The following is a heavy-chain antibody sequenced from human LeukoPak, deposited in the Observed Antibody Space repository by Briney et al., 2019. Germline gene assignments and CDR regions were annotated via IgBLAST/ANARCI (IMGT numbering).Heavy chain of an antibody. CDR2: IYYSGST. J-gene: IGHJ5*02. CDR3: ARDYYDSSGYPRKNWFDP. V-gene: IGHV4-39*07. Sequence: SETLSLTCTVPGGSISSSSYYWGWIRQPPGKGLEWIGSIYYSGSTYYNPSLKSRVTISVDTSKNQFSLKLSSVTAADTAVYYCARDYYDSSGYPRKNWFDPWGQGTLVTVSS. D-gene: IGHD3-22*01. CDR1: GGSISSSSYY.